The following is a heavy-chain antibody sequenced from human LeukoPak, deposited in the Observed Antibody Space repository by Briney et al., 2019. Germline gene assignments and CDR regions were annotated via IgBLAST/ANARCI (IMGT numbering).Heavy chain of an antibody. CDR3: ARVLIAAASTYYFDY. D-gene: IGHD6-13*01. Sequence: PSETLSLTCTVSGGSISSYYWSWIRQPPGKGLEWIGYIYYSGSTNYNPSLKSRVTISVDTSKNQFSLKLSSVTAADTAVYYCARVLIAAASTYYFDYWGQGTLVTVSS. V-gene: IGHV4-59*08. J-gene: IGHJ4*02. CDR2: IYYSGST. CDR1: GGSISSYY.